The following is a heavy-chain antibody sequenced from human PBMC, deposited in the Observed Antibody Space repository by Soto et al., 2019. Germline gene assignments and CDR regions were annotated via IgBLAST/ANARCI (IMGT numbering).Heavy chain of an antibody. CDR1: VFTFSSYA. J-gene: IGHJ5*02. V-gene: IGHV3-30-3*01. CDR2: LSYDGSNK. CDR3: AREAETWFDP. D-gene: IGHD6-19*01. Sequence: GGSLRLSCAASVFTFSSYAMHWVRQAPGKGLEWVAVLSYDGSNKYYADSVKGRFTISRDNSKNTLYLQMNSLRAEDTAVYYCAREAETWFDPWGQGTLVTVSS.